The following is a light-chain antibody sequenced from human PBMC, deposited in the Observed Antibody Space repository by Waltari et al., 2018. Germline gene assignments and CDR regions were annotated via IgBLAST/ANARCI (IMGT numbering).Light chain of an antibody. V-gene: IGLV2-14*01. Sequence: QSALTQPASVSGSPGQSITISCSGTDSDVGAYDFVSWYQQHPGKAPHLIIYEVSNRPSGISTRFSASKSGNTASLPISGLQAEDEADYYCSSYTTSSAPGVFGTGTRVTVL. J-gene: IGLJ1*01. CDR3: SSYTTSSAPGV. CDR1: DSDVGAYDF. CDR2: EVS.